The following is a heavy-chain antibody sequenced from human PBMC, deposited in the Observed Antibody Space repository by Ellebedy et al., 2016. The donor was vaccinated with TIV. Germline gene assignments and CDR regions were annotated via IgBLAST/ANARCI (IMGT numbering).Heavy chain of an antibody. V-gene: IGHV4-30-4*01. Sequence: MPSETLSLTCTVSGGSISSGDYYWTWLRQPPGKGLEWIGYIYYTGSTYYNSSLKSRVTIEVDTPKNQFSLKLSSVTAADTAVYYCARGKYHYDSSGYGFFQPWGQGTLVTVSS. CDR3: ARGKYHYDSSGYGFFQP. CDR1: GGSISSGDYY. CDR2: IYYTGST. D-gene: IGHD3-22*01. J-gene: IGHJ1*01.